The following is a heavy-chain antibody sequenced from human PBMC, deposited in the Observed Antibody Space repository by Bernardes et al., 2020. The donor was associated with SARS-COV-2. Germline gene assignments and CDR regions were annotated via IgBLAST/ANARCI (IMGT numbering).Heavy chain of an antibody. J-gene: IGHJ4*02. V-gene: IGHV2-5*02. CDR1: GFSLSTSGVG. CDR3: AHSGRITICGVVNSYYVDY. CDR2: IYLDDDK. Sequence: SGPTLVKPTQTLTLTCTFSGFSLSTSGVGVGWIRQPPGKALEWLALIYLDDDKRYSPSLKSRLNITKATSKNQVVLTMTNMDPVDTATYYCAHSGRITICGVVNSYYVDYWGQGTLVTVSS. D-gene: IGHD3-3*01.